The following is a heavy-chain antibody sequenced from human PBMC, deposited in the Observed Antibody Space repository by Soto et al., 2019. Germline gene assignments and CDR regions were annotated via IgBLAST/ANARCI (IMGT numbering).Heavy chain of an antibody. CDR2: IYYSGST. CDR1: GGSIISGCYY. D-gene: IGHD3-22*01. CDR3: ATSYFDYYDSSGHMAFDI. V-gene: IGHV4-31*03. J-gene: IGHJ3*02. Sequence: SETLSLTCTVSGGSIISGCYYWSWIRQHPGKGLEWIGYIYYSGSTYYNPSLKSRVTISVDTSKNQFSLKLSSVTAADTAVYYCATSYFDYYDSSGHMAFDIWGQWIMVIVSS.